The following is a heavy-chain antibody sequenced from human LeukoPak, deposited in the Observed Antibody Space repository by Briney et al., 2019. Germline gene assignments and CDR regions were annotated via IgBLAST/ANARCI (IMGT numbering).Heavy chain of an antibody. V-gene: IGHV3-53*01. CDR2: IYTGGTT. CDR1: GFTVSGTH. D-gene: IGHD3-16*01. J-gene: IGHJ4*02. Sequence: GGSLRLSCAPSGFTVSGTHMSGVRQAPGKGLEWISAIYTGGTTYYSDSVEGRFTISRDKSKNTLYLHMDSLRVEDTAVYYCARDQATSGGGLDYWGQGTLVTVSS. CDR3: ARDQATSGGGLDY.